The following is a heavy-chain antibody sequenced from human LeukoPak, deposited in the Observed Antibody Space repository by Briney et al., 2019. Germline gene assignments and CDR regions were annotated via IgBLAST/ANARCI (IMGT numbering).Heavy chain of an antibody. J-gene: IGHJ4*02. CDR1: GGSISSYY. CDR3: ARGGYYDSSGYYPFDY. V-gene: IGHV4-59*01. Sequence: SETLSLTCTVSGGSISSYYWSWIRQPPGKGLEWIGYIYYSGSTNYNPSLKSRVTISVDTSKNQFSLKLSSVTAADTAVYYCARGGYYDSSGYYPFDYWGQGTLVTVSS. D-gene: IGHD3-22*01. CDR2: IYYSGST.